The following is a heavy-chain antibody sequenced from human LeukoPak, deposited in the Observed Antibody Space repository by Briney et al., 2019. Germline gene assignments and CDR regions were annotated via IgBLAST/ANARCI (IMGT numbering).Heavy chain of an antibody. Sequence: GGSLRLTCSASGFTFSNYWMSWVRQAPGKGREWVANIKQDESEKYYVDSVKGRFTISRDNAKSSLYLQMNSLRAEDTAVYYCARALDSSSSRYQAFEEWGQGTLVTVSS. CDR2: IKQDESEK. D-gene: IGHD2-2*01. J-gene: IGHJ4*02. CDR1: GFTFSNYW. V-gene: IGHV3-7*01. CDR3: ARALDSSSSRYQAFEE.